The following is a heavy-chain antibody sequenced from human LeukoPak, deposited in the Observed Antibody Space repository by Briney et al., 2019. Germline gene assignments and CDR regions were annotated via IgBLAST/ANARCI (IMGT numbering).Heavy chain of an antibody. Sequence: GASVKVSCTASGYTFTSYGISWVRQAPGQGLEWMGWISAYNGNTNYAQKLQGRVTMTTDTSTSTAYMELRSLRSDDTAVYYCARDGYCTNGVCYDYYYYGMDVWGLGTTVTVSS. D-gene: IGHD2-8*01. J-gene: IGHJ6*02. CDR1: GYTFTSYG. CDR2: ISAYNGNT. V-gene: IGHV1-18*01. CDR3: ARDGYCTNGVCYDYYYYGMDV.